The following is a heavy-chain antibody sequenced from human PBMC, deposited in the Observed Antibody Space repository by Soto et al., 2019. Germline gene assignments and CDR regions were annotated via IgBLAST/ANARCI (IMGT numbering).Heavy chain of an antibody. V-gene: IGHV3-7*03. CDR1: GITTSTYW. Sequence: GGSLRLSCAASGITTSTYWMGWFRQAPGRGLDWVATIKHDGTERYYMDSLKGRFTISRDSAINSLYLQMSSLRAEDTAVYFCVTGDHADYRGQGTLVTVSS. D-gene: IGHD3-10*01. CDR2: IKHDGTER. J-gene: IGHJ4*02. CDR3: VTGDHADY.